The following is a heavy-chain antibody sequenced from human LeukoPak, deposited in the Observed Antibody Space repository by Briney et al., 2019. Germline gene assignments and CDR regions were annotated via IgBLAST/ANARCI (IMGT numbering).Heavy chain of an antibody. V-gene: IGHV3-30-3*02. CDR3: AKAQAAVAPTGNDY. J-gene: IGHJ4*02. D-gene: IGHD6-19*01. CDR2: ISYDGSNK. CDR1: GFTFSGYP. Sequence: GGSLRLSCAASGFTFSGYPIHWVRQAPGKGLEWVAVISYDGSNKYYADSVKGRFTISRDNAKNSLYLQMNSLRAEDTAVYYCAKAQAAVAPTGNDYWGQGTLVTVSS.